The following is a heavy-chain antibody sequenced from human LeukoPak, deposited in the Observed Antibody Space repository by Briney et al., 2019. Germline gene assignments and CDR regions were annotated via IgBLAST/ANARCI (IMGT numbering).Heavy chain of an antibody. CDR1: GFTFSSYW. CDR2: IKQDGSET. CDR3: ARVDGSSSCPDY. D-gene: IGHD6-13*01. J-gene: IGHJ4*02. Sequence: PGRSLRLSCAASGFTFSSYWMSWVRQAPGRGLEWVANIKQDGSETYYVDSVKGRFTISRDNAKNLLYLEMNSLRAEDTALYYCARVDGSSSCPDYWGQGTLVTVSS. V-gene: IGHV3-7*01.